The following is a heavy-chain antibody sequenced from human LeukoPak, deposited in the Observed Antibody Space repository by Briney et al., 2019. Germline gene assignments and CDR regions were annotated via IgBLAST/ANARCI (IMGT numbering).Heavy chain of an antibody. J-gene: IGHJ6*02. CDR3: AREYYYDSSGYYLVWYYYYGMDV. CDR1: GYTFTSYA. V-gene: IGHV7-4-1*02. D-gene: IGHD3-22*01. Sequence: GASVKASCKASGYTFTSYAMNWVRQAPGQGLEWMGWINTNTGNPTYAQGFTGRFVFSLDTSVSTAYLQISSLKAEDTAVYYCAREYYYDSSGYYLVWYYYYGMDVWGQGTTVTVSS. CDR2: INTNTGNP.